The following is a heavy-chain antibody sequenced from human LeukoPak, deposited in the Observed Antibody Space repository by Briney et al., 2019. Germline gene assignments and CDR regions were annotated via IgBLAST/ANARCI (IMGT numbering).Heavy chain of an antibody. Sequence: ASVKVSCKASGGTFSSYAISWVRQAPGQGLEWMGGIIPIFGTANYAQKFQGRVTITADESTSTAYMELSSLRSEDTAVYYCARDSGRSSSWYGFFDYWGQGTLVTVSS. D-gene: IGHD6-13*01. V-gene: IGHV1-69*13. J-gene: IGHJ4*02. CDR1: GGTFSSYA. CDR2: IIPIFGTA. CDR3: ARDSGRSSSWYGFFDY.